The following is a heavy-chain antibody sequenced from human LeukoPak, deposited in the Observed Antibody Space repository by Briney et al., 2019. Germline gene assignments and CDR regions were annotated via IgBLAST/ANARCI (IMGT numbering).Heavy chain of an antibody. J-gene: IGHJ4*02. CDR2: IYYSGST. CDR3: AREYGDYGVRYFDY. V-gene: IGHV4-59*12. D-gene: IGHD4-17*01. CDR1: GGSISSYY. Sequence: PSETLSLTCTVSGGSISSYYWSWIRQPPGKGLEWIGYIYYSGSTNYNPSLKSRVTISVDTSKNQFSLKLSSVTAADTAVYYCAREYGDYGVRYFDYWGQGTLVTVSS.